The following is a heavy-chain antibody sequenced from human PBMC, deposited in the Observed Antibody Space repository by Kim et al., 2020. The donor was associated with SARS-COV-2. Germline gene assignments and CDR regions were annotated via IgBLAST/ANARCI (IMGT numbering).Heavy chain of an antibody. CDR1: GFTFSDYY. J-gene: IGHJ4*02. CDR2: ISSSSSTI. Sequence: GGSLRLSCAASGFTFSDYYMSWIRQAPGKGLEWVSYISSSSSTIYYADSVKGRFTISRDNAKNSLYLQMNSLRAEDTAVYYCARVEYSSSWSLLTEYYFDYWGQGTLVTVSS. V-gene: IGHV3-11*01. CDR3: ARVEYSSSWSLLTEYYFDY. D-gene: IGHD6-13*01.